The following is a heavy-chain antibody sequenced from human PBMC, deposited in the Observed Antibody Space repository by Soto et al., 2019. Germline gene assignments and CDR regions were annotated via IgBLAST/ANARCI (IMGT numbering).Heavy chain of an antibody. Sequence: ASVKVSCKASGYTFSNYGLSWVRQAPGQGLEWMGWISDYNGNTHYAQKFQGRLIMTTDTSTRTAYVELRSLTSDDTAVYYCARVVGALGHWFDPWGQGTLVTVSS. CDR1: GYTFSNYG. CDR3: ARVVGALGHWFDP. V-gene: IGHV1-18*01. CDR2: ISDYNGNT. D-gene: IGHD1-26*01. J-gene: IGHJ5*02.